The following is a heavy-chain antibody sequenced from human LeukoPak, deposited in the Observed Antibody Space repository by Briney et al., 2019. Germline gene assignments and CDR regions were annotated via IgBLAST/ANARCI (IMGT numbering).Heavy chain of an antibody. CDR3: ARSKRATVTTPFDY. Sequence: GGSLRLSCAASGFTFSSYAMSWVRQAPGKGLEWVSAISGSGGSTYCADSVKGRFTISRDNSKNTLYLQMNSLRAEDTAVYYCARSKRATVTTPFDYWGQGTLVTVSS. V-gene: IGHV3-23*01. D-gene: IGHD4-17*01. CDR2: ISGSGGST. CDR1: GFTFSSYA. J-gene: IGHJ4*02.